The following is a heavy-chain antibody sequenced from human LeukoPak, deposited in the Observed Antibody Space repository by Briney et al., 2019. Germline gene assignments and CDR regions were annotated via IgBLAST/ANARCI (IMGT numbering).Heavy chain of an antibody. J-gene: IGHJ4*02. V-gene: IGHV4-4*07. CDR3: ARDLNVAVAPPFDY. D-gene: IGHD6-19*01. Sequence: SETLSLTCTVSGGSISSYYWSWIRQPAGKGLEWIGRIYTSGSTNYNPSLKSRVTMSVDTSKNQFSLKLSSVTAADTAVYYCARDLNVAVAPPFDYWGQGTLVTVSS. CDR1: GGSISSYY. CDR2: IYTSGST.